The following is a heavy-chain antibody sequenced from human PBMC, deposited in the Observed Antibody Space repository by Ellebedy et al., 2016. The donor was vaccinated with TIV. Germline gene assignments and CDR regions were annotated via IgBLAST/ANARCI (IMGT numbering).Heavy chain of an antibody. Sequence: GESLKISCAASGFTFDDYGMSWVRQVPGKGLVWVSRTNQDATIRDYADSVKGRFTISRDSTTLFLQMNSLRVEDTAIYYCAKDLRGREDLWGQGTLVTVSS. CDR3: AKDLRGREDL. J-gene: IGHJ5*02. CDR1: GFTFDDYG. D-gene: IGHD1-26*01. V-gene: IGHV3-20*04. CDR2: TNQDATIR.